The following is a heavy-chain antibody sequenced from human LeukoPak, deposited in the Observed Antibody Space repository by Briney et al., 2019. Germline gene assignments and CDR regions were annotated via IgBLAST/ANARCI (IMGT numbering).Heavy chain of an antibody. V-gene: IGHV1-46*01. J-gene: IGHJ5*02. CDR3: ARDPPHCSGGSCYSANWFDP. CDR1: GYTFTSYY. CDR2: INPSGGST. D-gene: IGHD2-15*01. Sequence: ASAKVSCKASGYTFTSYYMHWVRQAPGQGLEWMGIINPSGGSTSYAQKFQGRVTMTRDMSTSTVYMELSSLRSEDTAVYYCARDPPHCSGGSCYSANWFDPWGQGTLVTVSS.